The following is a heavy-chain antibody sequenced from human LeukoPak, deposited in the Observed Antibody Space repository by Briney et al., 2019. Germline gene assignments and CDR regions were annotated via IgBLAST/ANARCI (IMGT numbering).Heavy chain of an antibody. J-gene: IGHJ4*02. Sequence: PGTSLRLSCAASGFTFSSYEMNWVRQAPGKGLEWVSYISSGSSSIFYADSVKGRFTISRDNAKNSLYLQMNSLRVEDTAVYYCARGGIAARFAYWGQGTLVTVSS. CDR3: ARGGIAARFAY. V-gene: IGHV3-48*03. CDR2: ISSGSSSI. D-gene: IGHD6-6*01. CDR1: GFTFSSYE.